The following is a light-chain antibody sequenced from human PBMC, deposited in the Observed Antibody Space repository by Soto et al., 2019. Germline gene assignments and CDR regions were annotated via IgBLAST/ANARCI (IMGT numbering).Light chain of an antibody. CDR3: QQYNSYSPLT. CDR2: KAS. J-gene: IGKJ4*01. V-gene: IGKV1-5*03. Sequence: DIQMTQSPSSRSASVGDRVTITCRASQSISSWLALYQQKPGKAPKLLIYKASSLESGVPSRFSGSGSGTEFTLTISSLQPDDFATYYCQQYNSYSPLTFGGGTKVDIK. CDR1: QSISSW.